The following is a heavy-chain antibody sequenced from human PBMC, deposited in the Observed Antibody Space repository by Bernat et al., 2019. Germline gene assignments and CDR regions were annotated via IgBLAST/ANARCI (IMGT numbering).Heavy chain of an antibody. D-gene: IGHD2-15*01. V-gene: IGHV3-30*18. J-gene: IGHJ6*02. Sequence: QVQLVESGGGVVQPGRSLRLSCAASGFTFSSYGMHWVRQAPGKGLEWVAVISYDGSNKYYAESVKGRITMCGDNSRSTVYLEMKSLRDKDAGEYYGAKDPSKGAAAGDYYYYYGMDVWGQGTTVTVSS. CDR2: ISYDGSNK. CDR1: GFTFSSYG. CDR3: AKDPSKGAAAGDYYYYYGMDV.